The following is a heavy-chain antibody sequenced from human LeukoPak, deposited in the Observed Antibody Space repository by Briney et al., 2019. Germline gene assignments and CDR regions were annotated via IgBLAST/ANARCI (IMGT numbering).Heavy chain of an antibody. V-gene: IGHV3-23*01. CDR3: ASTGGAFDI. D-gene: IGHD4-17*01. CDR2: ISGSGGST. CDR1: GITVTSNH. J-gene: IGHJ3*02. Sequence: GGSLRLSCAASGITVTSNHMSWVRQAPGKGLEWVSAISGSGGSTYYADSVKGRFTISRDNSKNTLYLQMNSLRAEDTAVYYCASTGGAFDIWGQGTMVTVSS.